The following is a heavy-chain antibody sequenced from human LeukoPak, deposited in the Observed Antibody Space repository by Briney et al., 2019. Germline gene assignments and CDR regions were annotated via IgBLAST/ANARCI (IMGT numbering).Heavy chain of an antibody. V-gene: IGHV4-59*01. CDR1: GGSISGYY. Sequence: SETLSHTCTVSGGSISGYYWSWVRQPPGKGLEWIGYIYDSGTTNYNPSLRSRGTISEDTSKNQFSLKLTSVTAADTAVYYCAKKVESKWFDPWGQGTVVTVSS. CDR3: AKKVESKWFDP. J-gene: IGHJ5*02. D-gene: IGHD1-1*01. CDR2: IYDSGTT.